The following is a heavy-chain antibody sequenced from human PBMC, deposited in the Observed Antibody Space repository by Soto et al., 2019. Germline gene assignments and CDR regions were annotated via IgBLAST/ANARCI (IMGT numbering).Heavy chain of an antibody. Sequence: SETLSLTCTVSGGSISSYYWSWIRQPPGKGLEWIGSIYYSGSTYYNPSLKSRVTISVDTSKNQFSLKLSSVTAADTAVYYCARRAYSSSWDFDYWGQGTLVTVSS. CDR1: GGSISSYY. D-gene: IGHD6-13*01. V-gene: IGHV4-39*01. CDR3: ARRAYSSSWDFDY. J-gene: IGHJ4*02. CDR2: IYYSGST.